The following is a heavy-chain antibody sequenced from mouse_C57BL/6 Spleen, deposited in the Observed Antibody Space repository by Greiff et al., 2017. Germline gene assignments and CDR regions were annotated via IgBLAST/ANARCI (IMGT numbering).Heavy chain of an antibody. CDR3: ARELGSALYGYFDV. CDR2: IYPRDGST. Sequence: QVQLQQSGPELVKPGASVKLSCKASGYTFTSYYIHWVKQRPGQGLEWIGWIYPRDGSTKYNEKFKGKATLTVDTSSSTAYMQLHSLPSEDSAVYSCARELGSALYGYFDVWGKGTTVTVSS. D-gene: IGHD4-1*01. CDR1: GYTFTSYY. V-gene: IGHV1-85*01. J-gene: IGHJ1*03.